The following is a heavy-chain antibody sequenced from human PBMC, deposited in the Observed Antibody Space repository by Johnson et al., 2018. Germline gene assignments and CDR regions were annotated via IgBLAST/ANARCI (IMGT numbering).Heavy chain of an antibody. CDR3: ARGAPGGSGWPGAEYFQH. V-gene: IGHV3-53*01. CDR1: GFTVSSNY. D-gene: IGHD6-19*01. Sequence: VQLQESGGGLIQPGGSLRLSCAASGFTVSSNYMSWVRQAPGKGLEWVSVIYSGGSTYYADSVKGRFTISRDNSKDTLYLQMNSLRVEDTAVYFCARGAPGGSGWPGAEYFQHWGQGTLVTVSS. CDR2: IYSGGST. J-gene: IGHJ1*01.